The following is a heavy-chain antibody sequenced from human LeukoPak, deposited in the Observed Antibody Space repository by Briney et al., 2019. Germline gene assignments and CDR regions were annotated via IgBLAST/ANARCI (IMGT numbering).Heavy chain of an antibody. CDR1: GYTFTDYY. CDR3: ARVRIGQQLDKYYYYAMDV. D-gene: IGHD6-13*01. J-gene: IGHJ6*02. V-gene: IGHV1-2*02. CDR2: INPNSGCT. Sequence: ASVKVSCKASGYTFTDYYMHWVRQAPGQGLEWMGWINPNSGCTNFAQKFQGRVTMTTDTSISTAYMEVSRLRSDDTAVYYCARVRIGQQLDKYYYYAMDVWGQGTTVTVSS.